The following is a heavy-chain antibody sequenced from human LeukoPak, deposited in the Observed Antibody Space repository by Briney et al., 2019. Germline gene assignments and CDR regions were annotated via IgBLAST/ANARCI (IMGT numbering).Heavy chain of an antibody. J-gene: IGHJ5*02. CDR2: IYYSGST. CDR3: ARGGKSSAWSGYSRFDP. CDR1: GGSISSGDYY. D-gene: IGHD6-19*01. Sequence: PSETLSLTCTVSGGSISSGDYYWSWIRQPPGKGLEWIGYIYYSGSTYYNPSLKSRVTISVDTSKNQFSLKLSSVTAADTAVYYCARGGKSSAWSGYSRFDPWGQGTLVTVSS. V-gene: IGHV4-30-4*02.